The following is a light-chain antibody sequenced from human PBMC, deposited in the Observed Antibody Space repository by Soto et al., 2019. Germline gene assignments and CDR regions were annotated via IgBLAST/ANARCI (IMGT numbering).Light chain of an antibody. J-gene: IGKJ4*01. V-gene: IGKV3-20*01. Sequence: DIVLTQSPGTLSVSPGERATLSCRASQTVSSNSLAWYQQKPGQAPSLLIYGASSRATGIPDRFSGSGSGTDFTLTISRLEPEDFAVYYCQQYGSSPALTFGGGTKVDIK. CDR1: QTVSSNS. CDR2: GAS. CDR3: QQYGSSPALT.